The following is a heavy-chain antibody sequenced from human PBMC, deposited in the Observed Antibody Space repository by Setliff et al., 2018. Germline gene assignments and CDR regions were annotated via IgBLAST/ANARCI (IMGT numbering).Heavy chain of an antibody. CDR2: IYPGDSDT. V-gene: IGHV5-51*01. J-gene: IGHJ6*02. CDR1: GYSFTSYW. D-gene: IGHD4-17*01. CDR3: ARSDYGDYFACDSYGMDV. Sequence: PGESLKISCKGSGYSFTSYWIAWVRQMPGKGLEWMGIIYPGDSDTRYSPSFQGQVTISADRSTRTAYLQWSSLKASDTAFYYCARSDYGDYFACDSYGMDVWGQGTTVTVSS.